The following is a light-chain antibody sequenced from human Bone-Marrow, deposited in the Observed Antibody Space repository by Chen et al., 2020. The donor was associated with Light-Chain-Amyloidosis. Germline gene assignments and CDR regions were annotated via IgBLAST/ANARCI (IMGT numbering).Light chain of an antibody. J-gene: IGLJ1*01. V-gene: IGLV2-14*01. CDR2: EVT. CDR3: SSYTITNTLV. Sequence: QSALPKPASVFGPLGQPIPTPSPGTSSDVGGDNHVSWHQQHPDKAPKLMIYEVTNRPSWVPDRFSGSKSDNTASLTISGLQTEDEADYFCSSYTITNTLVFGSGTRVTVL. CDR1: SSDVGGDNH.